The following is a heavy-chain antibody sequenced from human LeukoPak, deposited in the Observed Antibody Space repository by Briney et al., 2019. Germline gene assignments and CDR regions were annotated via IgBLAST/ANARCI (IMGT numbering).Heavy chain of an antibody. Sequence: GGSLRLSCAASGFTFSSHWMSWVRQAPGKGLEWVANIKKDGSEKYYVDAVKGRFTISRDNAKTSLYLQMNSLRAEDTAVYYCATDLGDYGDYLRCWGQGAQVTVSS. D-gene: IGHD4-17*01. J-gene: IGHJ4*02. CDR3: ATDLGDYGDYLRC. CDR1: GFTFSSHW. CDR2: IKKDGSEK. V-gene: IGHV3-7*01.